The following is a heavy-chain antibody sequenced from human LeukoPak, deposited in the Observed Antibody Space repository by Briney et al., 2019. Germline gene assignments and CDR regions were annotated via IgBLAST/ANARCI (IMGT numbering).Heavy chain of an antibody. CDR1: GGSISSSSYY. CDR3: ARHSPRRDGYKIDY. J-gene: IGHJ4*02. D-gene: IGHD5-24*01. V-gene: IGHV4-39*01. Sequence: KPSETLSLTCTVSGGSISSSSYYWGWIRQPPGKGLEWIGSIYYSGSTYYNPSLKSRVTISVDTSKNQFSLKLSSVTAADTAVYHCARHSPRRDGYKIDYWGQGTLVTVSS. CDR2: IYYSGST.